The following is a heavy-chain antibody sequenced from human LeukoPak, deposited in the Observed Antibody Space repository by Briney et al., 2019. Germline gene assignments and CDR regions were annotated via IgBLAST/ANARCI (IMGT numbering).Heavy chain of an antibody. CDR3: AKIWSSSPPTDY. D-gene: IGHD6-19*01. V-gene: IGHV3-23*01. J-gene: IGHJ4*02. Sequence: PGASLRLSCAASGFTFSSYAMRWVRQAPGKGLEWVSAICGSGGSTYYADSVKGRFTISRDNSKNTLYLQMNSLRAEDTAVYYCAKIWSSSPPTDYWGQGTMVTVSS. CDR1: GFTFSSYA. CDR2: ICGSGGST.